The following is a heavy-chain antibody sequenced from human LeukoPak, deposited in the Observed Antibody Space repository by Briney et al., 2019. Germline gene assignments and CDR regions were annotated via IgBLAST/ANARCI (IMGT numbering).Heavy chain of an antibody. J-gene: IGHJ4*02. CDR1: GDSISIYY. V-gene: IGHV4-59*01. CDR3: ARGRGDSRGTSFDS. CDR2: IYYTGST. Sequence: PSETLSLTCTVSGDSISIYYWSWIRQLPGKGLEWIGYIYYTGSTTYNPSLKSRLTISIDTSRNQFSLNLISLTAADTAVYYCARGRGDSRGTSFDSWGQGTLVTVSS. D-gene: IGHD3-22*01.